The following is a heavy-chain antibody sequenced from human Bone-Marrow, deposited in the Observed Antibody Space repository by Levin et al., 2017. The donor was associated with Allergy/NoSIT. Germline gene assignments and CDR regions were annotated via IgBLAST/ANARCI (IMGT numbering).Heavy chain of an antibody. Sequence: GGSLRLSCAASGLTVSSNYMSWVRQAPGKGLEWVSITYSAGSTYYADSVKGRFTLSRDTSKNTLYLQMNSLRVEDTAVYYCARGQSFTGSYYGLDYWGQGTLVTVSS. D-gene: IGHD3-10*01. CDR1: GLTVSSNY. V-gene: IGHV3-53*01. CDR2: TYSAGST. J-gene: IGHJ4*02. CDR3: ARGQSFTGSYYGLDY.